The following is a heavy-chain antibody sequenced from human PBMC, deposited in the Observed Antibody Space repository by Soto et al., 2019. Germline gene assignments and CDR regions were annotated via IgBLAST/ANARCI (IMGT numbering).Heavy chain of an antibody. Sequence: SLRLSCTASGFTFGDYAMSWVRQAPGKGLEWVGFIRSKAYGGTTEYAASVKGRFTISRDDSKSIAYLQMNSLKTEDTAVYYCTRVDDYDFWSGYYGPFDYWGQGTLVTVSS. CDR1: GFTFGDYA. CDR3: TRVDDYDFWSGYYGPFDY. CDR2: IRSKAYGGTT. J-gene: IGHJ4*02. V-gene: IGHV3-49*04. D-gene: IGHD3-3*01.